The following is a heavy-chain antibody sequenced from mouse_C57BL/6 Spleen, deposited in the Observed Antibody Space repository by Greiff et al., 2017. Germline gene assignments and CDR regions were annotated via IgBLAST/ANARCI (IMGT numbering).Heavy chain of an antibody. CDR2: ISSGSSTI. CDR1: GFTFSDSG. Sequence: DVQLVESGGGLVKPGGSLKLSCAASGFTFSDSGMHWVRQAPEKGLEWVAYISSGSSTIYYADTVKGRFTISRDNAKDTLFLHMTSLRSEDTAMYYCARGGHYFDYWGQGTTLTVSS. J-gene: IGHJ2*01. V-gene: IGHV5-17*01. D-gene: IGHD3-3*01. CDR3: ARGGHYFDY.